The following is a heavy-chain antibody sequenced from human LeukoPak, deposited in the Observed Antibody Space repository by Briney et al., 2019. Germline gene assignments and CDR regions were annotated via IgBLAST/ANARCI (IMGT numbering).Heavy chain of an antibody. D-gene: IGHD6-19*01. CDR3: STWQWQEQGQY. CDR2: IKSKTDGGTT. Sequence: GGSLRLSCAASGFTFSNAWMTWVRQAPGKGLEWVGRIKSKTDGGTTNYGAPVKGRFSISRDDSKNTVYLQMNSLQTEDTAVYYCSTWQWQEQGQYWGQGTLVTVSS. CDR1: GFTFSNAW. V-gene: IGHV3-15*01. J-gene: IGHJ4*02.